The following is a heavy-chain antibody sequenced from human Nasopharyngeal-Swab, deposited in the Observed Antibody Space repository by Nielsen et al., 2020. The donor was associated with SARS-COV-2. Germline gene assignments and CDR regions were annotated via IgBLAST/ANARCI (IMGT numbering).Heavy chain of an antibody. CDR2: ISYDGSNK. Sequence: GGSLRLSCAASGFTFSSYAMHWVRQAPGKGLEWVAVISYDGSNKYYADSVKGRFTTSRDNSKNTLYLQMNSLRAEDTAVYYCARDTLELPIWYGMDVWGQGTTVTVSS. V-gene: IGHV3-30-3*01. J-gene: IGHJ6*02. CDR1: GFTFSSYA. CDR3: ARDTLELPIWYGMDV. D-gene: IGHD1-7*01.